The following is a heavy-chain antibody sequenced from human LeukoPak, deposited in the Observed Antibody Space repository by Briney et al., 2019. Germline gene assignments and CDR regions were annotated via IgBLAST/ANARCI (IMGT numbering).Heavy chain of an antibody. CDR1: GYTFSDYW. CDR3: ARLWFDSGSGWDAMDV. CDR2: IDPSDSYT. D-gene: IGHD6-19*01. J-gene: IGHJ6*02. V-gene: IGHV5-10-1*01. Sequence: KLGESLRISCKGSGYTFSDYWISWVRQMPGKGLEWMVRIDPSDSYTNYSPSFQGHVTISADKSISTAYLQWSSLEASDTAMYYCARLWFDSGSGWDAMDVWGQGTTVTVSS.